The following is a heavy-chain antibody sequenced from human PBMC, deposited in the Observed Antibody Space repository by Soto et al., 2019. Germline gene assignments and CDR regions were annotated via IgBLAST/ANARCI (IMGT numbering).Heavy chain of an antibody. D-gene: IGHD2-21*01. J-gene: IGHJ4*02. Sequence: QVSLVQLGARVKNPGAQVKVPCKPSDYSFINYYLHWVRQAPGQGLEWRAIINPNGGSTNYAQKCQGRVTVTSDTSTSTVSMELNSLGSDDTAVYFCARSLLQGDFWGQGTLVTVSS. CDR3: ARSLLQGDF. V-gene: IGHV1-46*01. CDR2: INPNGGST. CDR1: DYSFINYY.